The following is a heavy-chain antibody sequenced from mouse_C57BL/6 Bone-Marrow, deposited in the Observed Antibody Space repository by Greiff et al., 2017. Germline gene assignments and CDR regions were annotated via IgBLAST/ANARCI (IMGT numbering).Heavy chain of an antibody. J-gene: IGHJ4*01. Sequence: VQLQQPGAELVMPGASVKLSCKASGYTFTSYWMHWVKQRPGQGLAWIGEIDPSDSYTNYNQKFKGKSTLTVDKSSSTAYMQLSSLTSEDSAVYYCAREGFITTMDYWGQGTSVTVSS. CDR3: AREGFITTMDY. CDR2: IDPSDSYT. CDR1: GYTFTSYW. V-gene: IGHV1-69*01. D-gene: IGHD1-1*01.